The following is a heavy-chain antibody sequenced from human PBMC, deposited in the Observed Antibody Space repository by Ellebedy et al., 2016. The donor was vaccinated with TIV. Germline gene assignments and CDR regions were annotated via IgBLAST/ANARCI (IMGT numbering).Heavy chain of an antibody. J-gene: IGHJ6*02. CDR3: ATREWQDPMDV. V-gene: IGHV1-3*04. D-gene: IGHD3-3*01. Sequence: ASVKVSCXASGHTFTTYGIHWVRQAPGQGLEWMGWINTGNGNTKYSQKLQGRVTITSDTSASTAFMELSSLVSEDTAIYSCATREWQDPMDVWGQGTTVTVSS. CDR1: GHTFTTYG. CDR2: INTGNGNT.